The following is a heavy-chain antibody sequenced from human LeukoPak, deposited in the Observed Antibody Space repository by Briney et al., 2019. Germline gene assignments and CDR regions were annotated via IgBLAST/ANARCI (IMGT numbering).Heavy chain of an antibody. V-gene: IGHV4-30-4*02. Sequence: PSETLSLTCTVSGGSISSGDYYWSWIRQPPGKGLEWIGYIYYSGSTYYNPSLKSRVTISVDTSKNQFSLKLSSVTAADTAVYYCARGYSSSWYGYYFDYWGQGTLVTVSS. CDR2: IYYSGST. D-gene: IGHD6-13*01. CDR3: ARGYSSSWYGYYFDY. J-gene: IGHJ4*02. CDR1: GGSISSGDYY.